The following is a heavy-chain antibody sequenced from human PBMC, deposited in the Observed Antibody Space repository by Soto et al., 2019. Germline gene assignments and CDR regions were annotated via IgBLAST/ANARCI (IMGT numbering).Heavy chain of an antibody. CDR1: GFSRIDYA. D-gene: IGHD3-3*01. CDR3: AKPRDDFCRGFTNFFRP. V-gene: IGHV3-23*01. Sequence: GALRRSCVASGFSRIDYAMSWVRQAPGKGLEWVAALGGSGDVTFYADFVKGRFTISRDNSKDTLYLQMNSLRAEDTAVYYCAKPRDDFCRGFTNFFRPWG. CDR2: LGGSGDVT. J-gene: IGHJ5*02.